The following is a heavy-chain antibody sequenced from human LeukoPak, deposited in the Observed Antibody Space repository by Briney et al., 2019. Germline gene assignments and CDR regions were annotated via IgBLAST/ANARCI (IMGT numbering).Heavy chain of an antibody. Sequence: SETLSVSYTDSGGSISSSRYYWSWTRQPPGKGLEWIGYIYYSGSTNYNPSLKSRVTISVDTSKNQFSLKLSSVTAADTAVYYCARDEGYYYASGSYGWFAYWGQGTLVTVSS. CDR2: IYYSGST. CDR1: GGSISSSRYY. V-gene: IGHV4-61*01. D-gene: IGHD3-10*01. J-gene: IGHJ4*02. CDR3: ARDEGYYYASGSYGWFAY.